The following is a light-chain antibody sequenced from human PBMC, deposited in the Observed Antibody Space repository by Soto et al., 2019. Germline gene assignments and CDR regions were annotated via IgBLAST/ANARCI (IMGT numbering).Light chain of an antibody. V-gene: IGKV3-20*01. Sequence: EIVLTQSPGTLSLSPGERATLSCRASQSFNSIYLAWYQQKPGQAPRLLIYGAASRATGIPDRFSGSGSGTDFTLTISRLEPEDFATYYCQQSYSIPLTFGQGTRLEIK. CDR3: QQSYSIPLT. CDR2: GAA. CDR1: QSFNSIY. J-gene: IGKJ5*01.